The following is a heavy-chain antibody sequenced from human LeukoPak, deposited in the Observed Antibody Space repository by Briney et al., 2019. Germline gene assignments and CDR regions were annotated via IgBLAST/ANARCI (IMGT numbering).Heavy chain of an antibody. CDR2: IKSKTDGGTT. D-gene: IGHD3-3*01. CDR3: TTEGRITIFGVVTIPVDYFDY. Sequence: GGSLRLSCAASGFTFSNAWMSWVRQAPGKGLEWVGRIKSKTDGGTTDYAAPVKGRFTISRDDSKNTLYLQMNSLKTEDTAVYYCTTEGRITIFGVVTIPVDYFDYWGQGTLVTVSS. V-gene: IGHV3-15*01. J-gene: IGHJ4*02. CDR1: GFTFSNAW.